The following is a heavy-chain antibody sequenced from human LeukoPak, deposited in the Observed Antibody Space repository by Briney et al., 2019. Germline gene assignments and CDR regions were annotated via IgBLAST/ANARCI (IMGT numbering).Heavy chain of an antibody. CDR2: IKPDEGEK. Sequence: PGGSLRLSCAASGFTFSSDWMIWVRQAPGKGLEWVANIKPDEGEKDYVDSVKGRFTVSRDNAKNSLYLQMNSLRAEDTAVYYCARDRMGSAYFWSGYYTGTFDYWGQRTLVTVTS. D-gene: IGHD3-3*01. J-gene: IGHJ4*02. CDR3: ARDRMGSAYFWSGYYTGTFDY. CDR1: GFTFSSDW. V-gene: IGHV3-7*01.